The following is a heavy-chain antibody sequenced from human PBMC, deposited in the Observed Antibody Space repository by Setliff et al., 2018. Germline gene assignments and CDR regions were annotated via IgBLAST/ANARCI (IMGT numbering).Heavy chain of an antibody. D-gene: IGHD1-26*01. J-gene: IGHJ3*02. V-gene: IGHV4-59*01. CDR1: GGSISSYY. Sequence: SETLSLTCTVSGGSISSYYWSWIRQPPGKGLEWMGYIYYSGSTNYNPSLKSRVTISVDTSKNQFSLRLSSVTAADTAVYYCARRGDSGSYFLANHDAFDIWGQGTMVTVSS. CDR2: IYYSGST. CDR3: ARRGDSGSYFLANHDAFDI.